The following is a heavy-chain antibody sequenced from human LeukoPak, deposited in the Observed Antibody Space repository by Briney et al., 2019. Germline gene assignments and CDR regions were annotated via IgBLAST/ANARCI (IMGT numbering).Heavy chain of an antibody. CDR1: GGSISSSSYY. CDR2: IYYSGST. CDR3: ARQADCSGGSCYAYYYYYGMDV. V-gene: IGHV4-39*01. D-gene: IGHD2-15*01. J-gene: IGHJ6*02. Sequence: SETLSLTCTVSGGSISSSSYYWGWIRQPPGKGLEWIGSIYYSGSTYYNPSLKSRVTISVGTSKNQFSLKLSSVTAADTAVYYCARQADCSGGSCYAYYYYYGMDVWGQGTTVTVSS.